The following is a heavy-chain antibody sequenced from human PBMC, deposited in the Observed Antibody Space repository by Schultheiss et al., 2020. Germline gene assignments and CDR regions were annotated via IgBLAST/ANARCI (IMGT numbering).Heavy chain of an antibody. J-gene: IGHJ4*02. D-gene: IGHD2-21*02. V-gene: IGHV1-3*01. CDR1: GGTFSSST. Sequence: ASVKVSCKASGGTFSSSTISWVRQAPGQRLEWMGWINAGNGNTKYSQKFQGRVTITRDTSASTAYMELSSLRSEDTAVYYCARSRVGVVTPFNYWGQGTLVTVSS. CDR2: INAGNGNT. CDR3: ARSRVGVVTPFNY.